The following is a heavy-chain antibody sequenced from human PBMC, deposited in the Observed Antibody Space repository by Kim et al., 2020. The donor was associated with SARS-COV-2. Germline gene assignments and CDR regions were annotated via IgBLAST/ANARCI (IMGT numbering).Heavy chain of an antibody. CDR3: ARRTYSSSSDWFDP. V-gene: IGHV4-59*01. J-gene: IGHJ5*02. Sequence: NHSLQRRVTISVGTPKNQFSLRLSSVTAADTAVYYCARRTYSSSSDWFDPWGQGTLVTVSS. D-gene: IGHD6-6*01.